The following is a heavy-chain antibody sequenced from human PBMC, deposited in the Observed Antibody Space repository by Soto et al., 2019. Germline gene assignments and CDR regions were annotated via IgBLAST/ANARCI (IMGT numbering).Heavy chain of an antibody. CDR2: IYYRWST. Sequence: QVQLQESGPGLVKPSDTLSLTCTVSGGYIRGYYWSWIRQSPGKALEYIGYIYYRWSTNYNPSIKSRVTMSVETSRNQFSLKVNSVTAADTAVYYCARQQLLPIYYALDVCGKLTTVSV. CDR3: ARQQLLPIYYALDV. CDR1: GGYIRGYY. D-gene: IGHD6-13*01. V-gene: IGHV4-59*07. J-gene: IGHJ6*04.